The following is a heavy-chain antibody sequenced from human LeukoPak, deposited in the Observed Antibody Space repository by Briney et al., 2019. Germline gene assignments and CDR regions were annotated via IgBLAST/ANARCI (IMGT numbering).Heavy chain of an antibody. Sequence: ASVKVSCKASGYTFTGYYMHWVRQAPGQGLEWMGWINPNSGGTNYAQKFQGRVTMTRDTSISTAYMELSRLRSDDTAVYYCGRGKVRGVIITSFGYWGQGTLVTVSS. D-gene: IGHD3-10*01. CDR2: INPNSGGT. J-gene: IGHJ4*02. CDR1: GYTFTGYY. V-gene: IGHV1-2*02. CDR3: GRGKVRGVIITSFGY.